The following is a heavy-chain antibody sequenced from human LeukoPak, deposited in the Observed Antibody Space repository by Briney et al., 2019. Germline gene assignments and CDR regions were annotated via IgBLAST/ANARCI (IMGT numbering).Heavy chain of an antibody. J-gene: IGHJ4*02. D-gene: IGHD4/OR15-4a*01. CDR2: ISGSSSTI. Sequence: GGSLRLSCAASGFTFSSYTMNWVRQAPGKGPEWVSHISGSSSTIYYADSVKGRFTVSRDNAKSSLYLQMNSLRAGDTAVYYCARAYGESYGGNYWGQGTLVTVSS. V-gene: IGHV3-48*04. CDR3: ARAYGESYGGNY. CDR1: GFTFSSYT.